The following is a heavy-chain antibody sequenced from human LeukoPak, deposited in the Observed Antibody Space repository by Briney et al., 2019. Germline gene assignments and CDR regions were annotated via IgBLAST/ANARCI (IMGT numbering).Heavy chain of an antibody. Sequence: PSQTLSLTCTVSGGSFNSGDYYWTWIRQPPGKGLEWIVYIYYSGSTYYNPSLKSRVTISADTSKNQFSLNLGSVTGADTAVYYCARARGEAAGNPNFDYWGQGTLVTVSS. V-gene: IGHV4-31*03. CDR1: GGSFNSGDYY. J-gene: IGHJ4*02. CDR2: IYYSGST. CDR3: ARARGEAAGNPNFDY. D-gene: IGHD6-13*01.